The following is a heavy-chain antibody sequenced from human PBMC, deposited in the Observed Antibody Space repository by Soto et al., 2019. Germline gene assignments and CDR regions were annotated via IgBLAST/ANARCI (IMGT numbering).Heavy chain of an antibody. J-gene: IGHJ4*02. CDR2: IDTDGSTGGT. CDR1: GFTFSGHC. V-gene: IGHV3-74*03. Sequence: EVRLVESGGALVPPGGSLRLTCEASGFTFSGHCMHWVRRAPGKGLVWVSHIDTDGSTGGTSYADSVKGRFTVSRDDSNDRLYLQMTDLRVEDTAVYYCARGRGTYYADSWGQGTLVTVSS. D-gene: IGHD1-26*01. CDR3: ARGRGTYYADS.